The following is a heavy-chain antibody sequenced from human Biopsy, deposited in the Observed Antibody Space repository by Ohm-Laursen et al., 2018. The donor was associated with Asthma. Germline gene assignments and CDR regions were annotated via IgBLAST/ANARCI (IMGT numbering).Heavy chain of an antibody. CDR3: ARGYSGSDRIVYYYSGLEV. D-gene: IGHD5-12*01. Sequence: ASVNVSCKTSVGTFSSYAISWVRQAPGQGLEWMGGIIPIFGIANYAQKFQCRVTITADKSPSTAYMELSSLRSEDTAVYYCARGYSGSDRIVYYYSGLEVWGQGTTVTVSS. V-gene: IGHV1-69*10. J-gene: IGHJ6*02. CDR2: IIPIFGIA. CDR1: VGTFSSYA.